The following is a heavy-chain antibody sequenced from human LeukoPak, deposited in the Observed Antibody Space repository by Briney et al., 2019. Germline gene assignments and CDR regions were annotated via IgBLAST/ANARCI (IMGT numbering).Heavy chain of an antibody. Sequence: ASVKVSCKASGGTFNTSPLSWLRQAPGQGPEWMGGIIPIFGTANYAQKFQGRVTITADESTSTAYMELSSLRSEDTAVYYCAGTRASIAAAGIFGYYYYYYMDVWGKGTTVTISS. CDR3: AGTRASIAAAGIFGYYYYYYMDV. D-gene: IGHD6-13*01. J-gene: IGHJ6*03. V-gene: IGHV1-69*13. CDR1: GGTFNTSP. CDR2: IIPIFGTA.